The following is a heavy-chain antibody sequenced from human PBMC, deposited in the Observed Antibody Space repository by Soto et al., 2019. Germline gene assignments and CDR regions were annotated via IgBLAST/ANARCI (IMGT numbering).Heavy chain of an antibody. CDR2: ISYDGSNK. J-gene: IGHJ3*02. Sequence: LRLSCAASGFTFSSYAMHWVRQAPGKGLEWVAVISYDGSNKYYADSVKGRFTISRDNSKNTLYLQMNSLRAEDTAVYYCARSRGALKAPDAFDIWGQGTMVTVSS. V-gene: IGHV3-30-3*01. CDR3: ARSRGALKAPDAFDI. CDR1: GFTFSSYA. D-gene: IGHD3-10*01.